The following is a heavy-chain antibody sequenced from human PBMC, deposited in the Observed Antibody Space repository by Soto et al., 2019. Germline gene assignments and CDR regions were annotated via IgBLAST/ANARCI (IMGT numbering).Heavy chain of an antibody. CDR3: ITEGNIYFSVDLDY. Sequence: EVQLVESGGGLVKPGGSLRLSCAASGFTFDNAWMSWVRQAPGKGLEWVGRIRSKPDGGTSDYAAPVKGRFTISRDDSNTTVYLQNNILNNEDTAEYHGITEGNIYFSVDLDYWGQGTLVTVSS. CDR2: IRSKPDGGTS. J-gene: IGHJ4*02. D-gene: IGHD3-9*01. V-gene: IGHV3-15*01. CDR1: GFTFDNAW.